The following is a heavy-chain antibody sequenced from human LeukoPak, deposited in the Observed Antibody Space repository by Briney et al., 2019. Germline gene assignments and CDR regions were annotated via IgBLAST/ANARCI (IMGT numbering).Heavy chain of an antibody. D-gene: IGHD3-22*01. V-gene: IGHV3-23*01. CDR2: ISGTGHKT. CDR3: AKDWHDSSGFTLDS. J-gene: IGHJ4*02. Sequence: GGSLRLSCAASGFTFSSYGMSWVRQAPGKGLEWVSGISGTGHKTYYADSVKGRFTISRDSSKNTLYLQMNSLRAEDTAVYYCAKDWHDSSGFTLDSWGQGTLVTVSP. CDR1: GFTFSSYG.